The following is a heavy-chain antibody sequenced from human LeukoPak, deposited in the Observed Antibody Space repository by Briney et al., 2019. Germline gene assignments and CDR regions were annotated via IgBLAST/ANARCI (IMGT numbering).Heavy chain of an antibody. CDR2: IYHSGST. V-gene: IGHV4-30-2*01. J-gene: IGHJ4*02. D-gene: IGHD1-14*01. CDR3: ASQPRGYYFDY. Sequence: PSETLSLTCTVSGGSISSGGYYWSWIRQPPGKGLEWIGYIYHSGSTYYNPSLKSRVTISVDRSKNQFSLKLSSVTAADTAVYYCASQPRGYYFDYWGQGTLVTVSS. CDR1: GGSISSGGYY.